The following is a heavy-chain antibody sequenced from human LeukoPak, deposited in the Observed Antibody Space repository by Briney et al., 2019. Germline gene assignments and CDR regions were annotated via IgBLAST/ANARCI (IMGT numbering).Heavy chain of an antibody. V-gene: IGHV1-69*05. CDR3: ARDRGDGYNLMHY. Sequence: GASVTVSYKASGYTFTRYYMHWVRQAPGQGLEWMGRIIPIFGAANYAQKFQGRVTITTDESTSTAYMELSSLRSEDTAVYYCARDRGDGYNLMHYWGQGTLVTVSS. J-gene: IGHJ4*02. CDR2: IIPIFGAA. CDR1: GYTFTRYY. D-gene: IGHD5-24*01.